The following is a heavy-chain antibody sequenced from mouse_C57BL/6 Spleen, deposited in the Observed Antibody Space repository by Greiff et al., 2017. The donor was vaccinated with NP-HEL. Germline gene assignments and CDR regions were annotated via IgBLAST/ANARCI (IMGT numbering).Heavy chain of an antibody. CDR3: ARDQLDYFDY. Sequence: EVQGVESGGGLVKPGGSLKLSCAASGFTFSSYAMSWVRQTPEKRLEWVATISDGGSYTYYPDNVKGRFTISRDNAKNNLYLQMSHLKSEDTAMYYCARDQLDYFDYWGQGTTLTVSS. CDR1: GFTFSSYA. CDR2: ISDGGSYT. J-gene: IGHJ2*01. V-gene: IGHV5-4*01. D-gene: IGHD3-3*01.